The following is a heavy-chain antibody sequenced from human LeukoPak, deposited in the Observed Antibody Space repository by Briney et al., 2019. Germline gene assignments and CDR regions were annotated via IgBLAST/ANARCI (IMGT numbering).Heavy chain of an antibody. Sequence: PGGSLRLSCAASGFTFSSYAMSWVRQAPGKGLEWVSAISGSGGSTYYADSVKGRFTISRDNSKNTLYRQMNSLRAEDTAVYYCARDKGGYSYAFDYWGQRTLVTVSS. D-gene: IGHD5-18*01. CDR1: GFTFSSYA. CDR3: ARDKGGYSYAFDY. V-gene: IGHV3-23*01. J-gene: IGHJ4*02. CDR2: ISGSGGST.